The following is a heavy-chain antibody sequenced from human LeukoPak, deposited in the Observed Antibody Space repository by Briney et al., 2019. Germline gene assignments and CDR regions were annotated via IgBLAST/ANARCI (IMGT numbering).Heavy chain of an antibody. J-gene: IGHJ4*02. CDR3: ARDLGYDILTGSLGD. CDR1: GGSISSSRNY. Sequence: SETLSLTCTVSGGSISSSRNYWGWIRQSPGKGLEWIGYIFYSGSTDYNPSLKSRVTISVDTSKNQFSLKLSSVTAADTAVYYCARDLGYDILTGSLGDWGQGTLVTVSS. CDR2: IFYSGST. V-gene: IGHV4-39*07. D-gene: IGHD3-9*01.